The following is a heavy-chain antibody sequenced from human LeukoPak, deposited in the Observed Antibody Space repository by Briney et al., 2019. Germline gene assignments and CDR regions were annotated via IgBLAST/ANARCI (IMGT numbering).Heavy chain of an antibody. CDR2: ISSSGSTI. J-gene: IGHJ6*04. Sequence: GGSLRLSCVASEITFSAYWMSWVRQAPGKGLEWVSYISSSGSTIYYADSVKGRFTISRDNAKNSLYLQMNSLRAEDTAVYYCAELGITMIGGVWGKGTTVTISS. D-gene: IGHD3-10*02. CDR3: AELGITMIGGV. V-gene: IGHV3-48*03. CDR1: EITFSAYW.